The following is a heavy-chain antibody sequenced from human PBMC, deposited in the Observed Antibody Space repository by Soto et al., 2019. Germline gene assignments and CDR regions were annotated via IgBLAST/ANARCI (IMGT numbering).Heavy chain of an antibody. CDR3: AREGTGYSSGWYFDY. V-gene: IGHV4-59*12. J-gene: IGHJ4*02. Sequence: SETLSLTCTVSGGSISSYYWSWIRQPPGRGLEWIGYIYYSGSTNYNPSLKSRVTISVDTSKNQFSLKLSSVTAADTAVYYCAREGTGYSSGWYFDYWGQGTLVTVSS. CDR1: GGSISSYY. D-gene: IGHD6-19*01. CDR2: IYYSGST.